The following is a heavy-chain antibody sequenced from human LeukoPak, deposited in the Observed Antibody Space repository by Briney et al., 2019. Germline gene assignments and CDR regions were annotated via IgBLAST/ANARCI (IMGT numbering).Heavy chain of an antibody. J-gene: IGHJ4*02. CDR3: ATSNVYCSSTSCYSPFDY. Sequence: ASVKVSCKASGYTFTDYYMHWVRQAPGQGLEWMGWINPNSGGTNCAQKIQGRVTMTRDTSISTAYMDLSSLISDDTAVYYCATSNVYCSSTSCYSPFDYWGQGTLVTVSS. CDR1: GYTFTDYY. V-gene: IGHV1-2*02. D-gene: IGHD2-2*01. CDR2: INPNSGGT.